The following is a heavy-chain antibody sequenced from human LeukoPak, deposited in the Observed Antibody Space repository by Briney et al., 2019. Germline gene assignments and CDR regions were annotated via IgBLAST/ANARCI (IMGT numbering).Heavy chain of an antibody. CDR2: INTDGSST. J-gene: IGHJ4*02. CDR1: GFTFSNYW. Sequence: GGSLRLSRAASGFTFSNYWMHWVRQAPGKGLVWVSRINTDGSSTTYADSVKGRFTISRDNAKNTLYLQMNSLRAEDTAVYYCICSSPSFDSWGQGTLVTVSS. D-gene: IGHD3-10*02. V-gene: IGHV3-74*01. CDR3: ICSSPSFDS.